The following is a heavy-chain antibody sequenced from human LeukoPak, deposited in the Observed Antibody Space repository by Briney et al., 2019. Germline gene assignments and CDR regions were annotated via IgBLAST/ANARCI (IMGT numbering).Heavy chain of an antibody. Sequence: SETLSLTCTVSGGSISSYYWSWIRQPPGKGLEWIGYIYYSGSTNYNPSLKSRVTISVDTSKNQFSLKLSSVTAADTAVYYCAGLTMVRPKQYYFDYWGQGTLVTVSS. CDR1: GGSISSYY. CDR3: AGLTMVRPKQYYFDY. CDR2: IYYSGST. V-gene: IGHV4-59*08. J-gene: IGHJ4*02. D-gene: IGHD3-10*01.